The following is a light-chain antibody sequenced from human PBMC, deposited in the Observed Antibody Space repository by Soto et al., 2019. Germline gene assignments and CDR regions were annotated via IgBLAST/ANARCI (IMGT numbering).Light chain of an antibody. V-gene: IGKV3-15*01. J-gene: IGKJ1*01. CDR3: QQYNNWPPVT. CDR1: QSVSSN. CDR2: GAS. Sequence: DIGMTQSPSTLSVSPGERATLSCRASQSVSSNLAWYQQKPGQAPRLLIYGASTRATGIPARFSGSGSGTEFTLTISSLKSEDLAVYYCQQYNNWPPVTFGQGTKVDIK.